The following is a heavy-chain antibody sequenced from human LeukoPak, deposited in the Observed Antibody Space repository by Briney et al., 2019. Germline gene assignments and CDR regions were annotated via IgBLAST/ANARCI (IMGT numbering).Heavy chain of an antibody. D-gene: IGHD3-10*01. J-gene: IGHJ4*02. CDR1: GGSISSGGYY. Sequence: SETLSLTCTVSGGSISSGGYYWSWIRQHPGKGLEWIGYIYYSGSTYYNPSLKSRATISVDTSKNQFSLKLSSVTAADTAVYYCARDSGGGRGVTVGYFDYWGQGTLATVSS. V-gene: IGHV4-31*03. CDR2: IYYSGST. CDR3: ARDSGGGRGVTVGYFDY.